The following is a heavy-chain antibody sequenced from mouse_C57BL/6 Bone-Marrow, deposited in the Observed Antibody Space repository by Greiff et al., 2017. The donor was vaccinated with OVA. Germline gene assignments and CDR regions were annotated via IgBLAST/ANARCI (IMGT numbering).Heavy chain of an antibody. D-gene: IGHD3-1*01. CDR1: GYTFTSYW. CDR2: INPSNGGT. Sequence: QVQLQQPGTELVKPGASGYTFTSYWMHWVKQRPGQGLEWIGNINPSNGGTNYNEKFKSKATLTVDKSSSTAYMQLSSLTSEDSAVYYCARRATPHFDYWGQGTTLTVSS. V-gene: IGHV1-53*01. J-gene: IGHJ2*01. CDR3: ARRATPHFDY.